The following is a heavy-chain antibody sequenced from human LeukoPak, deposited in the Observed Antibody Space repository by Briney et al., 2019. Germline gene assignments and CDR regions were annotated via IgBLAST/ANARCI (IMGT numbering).Heavy chain of an antibody. CDR3: ARGTNHRVTASYDSSGNGRFDY. CDR1: GGSISSYY. J-gene: IGHJ4*02. Sequence: SETLSLTCTVSGGSISSYYWSWIRQPPGKGLEWIGYIYYSGSTNYNPSLKSRVTISVDTSKNQFSLNLSSVTAADTAVYYCARGTNHRVTASYDSSGNGRFDYWGQGTLVTVSS. CDR2: IYYSGST. D-gene: IGHD3-22*01. V-gene: IGHV4-59*12.